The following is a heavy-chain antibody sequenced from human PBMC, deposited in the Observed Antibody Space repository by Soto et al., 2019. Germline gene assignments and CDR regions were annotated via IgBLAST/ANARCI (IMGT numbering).Heavy chain of an antibody. CDR3: ARWSGSQSYFDS. CDR2: IYPGGGST. J-gene: IGHJ4*02. D-gene: IGHD1-26*01. V-gene: IGHV1-46*03. Sequence: QVQLVQSGAEVKKPGASVKVSCRASGYTFTSYYMHWVRQAPGQGLEWMGIIYPGGGSTTYAQKFQGRVTRTRDTSTSTVYMELSSLRSEDTAIYYCARWSGSQSYFDSWGQGTLVTVSS. CDR1: GYTFTSYY.